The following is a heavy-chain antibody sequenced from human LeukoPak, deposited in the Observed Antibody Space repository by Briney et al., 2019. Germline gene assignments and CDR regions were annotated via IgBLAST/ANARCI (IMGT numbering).Heavy chain of an antibody. CDR3: AKDITSIAVAHNAFDI. J-gene: IGHJ3*02. D-gene: IGHD6-19*01. Sequence: PGRSLRLSCAASGFTFDDYAMHWVRQAPGKGLEGGSGISWNRGSIGYADAVKGRFTIPRDNSKSSLSLQMNSLRAKDTALYYCAKDITSIAVAHNAFDIWGQGTMVTASS. CDR2: ISWNRGSI. CDR1: GFTFDDYA. V-gene: IGHV3-9*01.